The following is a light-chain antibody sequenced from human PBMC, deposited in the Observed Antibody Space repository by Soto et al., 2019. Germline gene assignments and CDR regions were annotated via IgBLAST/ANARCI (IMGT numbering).Light chain of an antibody. J-gene: IGKJ5*01. Sequence: QITQSPSSLSASVGARVTITCRASQSISISLNWYQLKPGKAPNLLMYGASFLKSGVPTRFSGSGSGTDFTLTISSLQTEDFSNYYCQQTYTTPEITFGQGTRLEIK. CDR3: QQTYTTPEIT. CDR2: GAS. V-gene: IGKV1-39*01. CDR1: QSISIS.